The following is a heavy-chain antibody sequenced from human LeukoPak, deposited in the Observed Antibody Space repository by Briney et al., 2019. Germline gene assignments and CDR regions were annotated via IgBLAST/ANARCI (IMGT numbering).Heavy chain of an antibody. CDR1: GGSISSGSYY. Sequence: SQTLSLTCTVSGGSISSGSYYWSWIRQPPGKGLEWIGEINHSGSTNYNPSLKSRVTISVDTSKNQFSLKLSSVTAADTAVYYCAGPRPPSRYSSSWDLDYWGQGTLVTVSS. CDR2: INHSGST. J-gene: IGHJ4*02. D-gene: IGHD6-13*01. CDR3: AGPRPPSRYSSSWDLDY. V-gene: IGHV4-39*07.